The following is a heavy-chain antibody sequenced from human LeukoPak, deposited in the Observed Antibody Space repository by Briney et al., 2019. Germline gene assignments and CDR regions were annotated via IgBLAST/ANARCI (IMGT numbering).Heavy chain of an antibody. CDR3: AKDRDPPREYCNGGSCYTFDY. CDR1: GFTFSSYG. V-gene: IGHV3-30*18. CDR2: ISSDVNNR. J-gene: IGHJ4*02. Sequence: GGSLRLSCAASGFTFSSYGMHWVRQAPGKGLEWMAVISSDVNNRYYVDSVKGRFTISRDNSKNTLYLQMDSLRAEDTAIYYCAKDRDPPREYCNGGSCYTFDYWGQGTVVTVSS. D-gene: IGHD2-15*01.